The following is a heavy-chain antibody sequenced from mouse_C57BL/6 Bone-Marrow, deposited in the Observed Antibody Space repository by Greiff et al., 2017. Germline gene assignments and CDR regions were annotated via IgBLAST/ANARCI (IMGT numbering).Heavy chain of an antibody. Sequence: QVQLKESGPELVKPGASVKISCKASGYTFTDYYINWVKQRPGQGLEWIGWIFPGSGSTYYNEKFKGKATLTVDKSSSTAYMLLSSLTSEDSAVYFCARQLLRSTHWYFDVWGTGTTVTVSS. J-gene: IGHJ1*03. CDR1: GYTFTDYY. CDR2: IFPGSGST. D-gene: IGHD1-1*01. V-gene: IGHV1-75*01. CDR3: ARQLLRSTHWYFDV.